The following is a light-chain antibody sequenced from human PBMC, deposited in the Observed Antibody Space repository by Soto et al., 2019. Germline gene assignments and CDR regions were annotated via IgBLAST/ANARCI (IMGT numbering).Light chain of an antibody. CDR3: QQYGGSPSIT. CDR2: GES. J-gene: IGKJ5*01. CDR1: QSVRSN. Sequence: EVVMTQSPATLSVSPGERVTLSCRASQSVRSNLAWYQQKPGQAPRLLIYGESRRATGIPDRFSGSGSGTDFTLAIRRLEPEDSAVYYCQQYGGSPSITFGQGTRLENK. V-gene: IGKV3-20*01.